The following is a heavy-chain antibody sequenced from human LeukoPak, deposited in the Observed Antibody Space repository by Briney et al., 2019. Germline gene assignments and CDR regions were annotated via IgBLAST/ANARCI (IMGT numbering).Heavy chain of an antibody. CDR1: GGSISSYY. Sequence: SETLSLTCTVSGGSISSYYWSWIRQPAGKGLEWIGRIYTSGSTNYNPSLKRRVTMSVDTSKNQFSLKLSSVTAADTAVYYCARIVVVVAATHAFDIWGQGTMVTVSS. V-gene: IGHV4-4*07. CDR2: IYTSGST. D-gene: IGHD2-15*01. J-gene: IGHJ3*02. CDR3: ARIVVVVAATHAFDI.